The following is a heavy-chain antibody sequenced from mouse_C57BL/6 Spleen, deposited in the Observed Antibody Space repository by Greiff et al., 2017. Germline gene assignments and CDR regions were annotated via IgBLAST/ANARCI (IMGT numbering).Heavy chain of an antibody. D-gene: IGHD2-1*01. CDR1: GYTFTSYW. V-gene: IGHV1-59*01. CDR2: IDPSDSYT. Sequence: VQLQQPGAELVRPGTSVKLSCKASGYTFTSYWMHWVKQRPGQGLEWIGVIDPSDSYTNYNQKFKGKATLTVDTSSSTAYMQLSSLTSEDSAVYYCARRIYYGNYFDYWGQGTTLTVSS. J-gene: IGHJ2*01. CDR3: ARRIYYGNYFDY.